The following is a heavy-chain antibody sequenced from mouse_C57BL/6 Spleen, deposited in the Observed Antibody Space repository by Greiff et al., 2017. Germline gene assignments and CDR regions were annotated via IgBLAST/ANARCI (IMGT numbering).Heavy chain of an antibody. Sequence: QVQLQESGAELMKPGASVKLSCKATGYTFTGYWIEWVKQRPGHGLEWIGEILPGSGSTNYNEKFKGKATFTAETSSNTAYMQLISLTTEDSAVFYCAREAQESNSAWFAYWGQGTLVTVSA. J-gene: IGHJ3*01. D-gene: IGHD2-5*01. CDR2: ILPGSGST. CDR3: AREAQESNSAWFAY. CDR1: GYTFTGYW. V-gene: IGHV1-9*01.